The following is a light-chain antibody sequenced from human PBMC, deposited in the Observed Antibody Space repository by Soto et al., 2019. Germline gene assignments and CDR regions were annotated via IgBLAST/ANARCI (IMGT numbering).Light chain of an antibody. CDR2: DVS. CDR3: SSYTSSSTLYV. CDR1: SSDFGAYNY. J-gene: IGLJ1*01. Sequence: QSVLTQPASVSGSPGQSITISCTGTSSDFGAYNYVSWYQQHPGKAPKLTIYDVSNRPSGVSNRFSGSKSGNTASLTISGLQAEDEADYYCSSYTSSSTLYVFGTGTKVTVL. V-gene: IGLV2-14*01.